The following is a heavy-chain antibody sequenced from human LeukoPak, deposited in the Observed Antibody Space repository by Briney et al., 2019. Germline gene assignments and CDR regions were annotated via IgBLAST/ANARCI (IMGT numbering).Heavy chain of an antibody. D-gene: IGHD5-18*01. CDR2: VYYSGST. Sequence: PSQTLSLTSTVSGGSISSGDYYWSWIRQPPGKGLEWIGYVYYSGSTYYNPSLKSRVTISVDTSKNQFSLKLSSVTAADTAVYYCARGVTWIQLWPYFDYWGQGTLVTVSS. J-gene: IGHJ4*02. V-gene: IGHV4-30-4*08. CDR3: ARGVTWIQLWPYFDY. CDR1: GGSISSGDYY.